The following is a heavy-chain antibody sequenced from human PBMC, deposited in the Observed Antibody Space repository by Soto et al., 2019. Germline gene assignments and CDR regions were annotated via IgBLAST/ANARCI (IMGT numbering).Heavy chain of an antibody. D-gene: IGHD3-22*01. CDR2: IKQDGSEK. J-gene: IGHJ4*02. CDR1: GFTFSSYW. Sequence: EVQLVESGGGLVQPGGSLRLSCAASGFTFSSYWMSWVRQAPGKGLEWVANIKQDGSEKYYVDSVKGRFTISRDNAKNSLYLQMNSLRAEDTAVYYCAKKTRLPYDRSGYDFDYWGQGPLVTVSS. V-gene: IGHV3-7*05. CDR3: AKKTRLPYDRSGYDFDY.